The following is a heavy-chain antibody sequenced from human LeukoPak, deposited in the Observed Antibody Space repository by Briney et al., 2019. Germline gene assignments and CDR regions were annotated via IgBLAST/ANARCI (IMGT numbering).Heavy chain of an antibody. CDR2: INPNSGGT. CDR1: GYTFTSYA. CDR3: ARDPPWYSSSWYYFDY. Sequence: ASVKVSCKASGYTFTSYAMNWVRQAPGQGLEWMGWINPNSGGTNYAQKFQGRVTMTRDTSISTAYMELSRLRSDDTAVYYCARDPPWYSSSWYYFDYWGQGTLVTVSS. D-gene: IGHD6-13*01. V-gene: IGHV1-2*02. J-gene: IGHJ4*02.